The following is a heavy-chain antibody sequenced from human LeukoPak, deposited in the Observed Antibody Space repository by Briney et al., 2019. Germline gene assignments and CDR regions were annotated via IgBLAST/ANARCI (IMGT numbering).Heavy chain of an antibody. Sequence: PEGSLRLSCAASGFTFSNYAMSWVRQAPGKGLEWVSAISGSGGSTYYPDSVKGRFTISRDNSKNTLYLQMNSLRAEDTAVYYCAKETYYDSSGAPLFDYWGQGTLVTVSS. D-gene: IGHD3-22*01. CDR3: AKETYYDSSGAPLFDY. CDR2: ISGSGGST. V-gene: IGHV3-23*01. J-gene: IGHJ4*02. CDR1: GFTFSNYA.